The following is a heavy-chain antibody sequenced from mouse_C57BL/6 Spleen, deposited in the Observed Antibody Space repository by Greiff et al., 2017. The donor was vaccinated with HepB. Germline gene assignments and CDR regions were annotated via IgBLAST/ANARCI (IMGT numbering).Heavy chain of an antibody. D-gene: IGHD1-1*01. V-gene: IGHV3-1*01. Sequence: VQLKESGPGMVKPSQSLSLTCTVTGYSITSGYDWHWIRHFPGNKLEWLGYISYSGSTNYNPSLKSRISITHDTSKNHFFLKLNSVTTEDTATYYCARGYYGSSPFDYWGQGTTLTVSS. CDR2: ISYSGST. J-gene: IGHJ2*01. CDR1: GYSITSGYD. CDR3: ARGYYGSSPFDY.